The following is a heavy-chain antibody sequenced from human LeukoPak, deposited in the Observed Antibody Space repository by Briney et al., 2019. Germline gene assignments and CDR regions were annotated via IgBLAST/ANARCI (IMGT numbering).Heavy chain of an antibody. V-gene: IGHV1-2*04. J-gene: IGHJ4*02. Sequence: ASVKVSCKASGYTFTGYYMHWVRQAPGQGLEWMGWINPNSGGTNYAQKFQGWVTMTRDTSISTAYMELSRLRSADTAVYYCARDQGSSWYLGAPNDYWGQGTLVTVSS. CDR1: GYTFTGYY. CDR3: ARDQGSSWYLGAPNDY. CDR2: INPNSGGT. D-gene: IGHD6-13*01.